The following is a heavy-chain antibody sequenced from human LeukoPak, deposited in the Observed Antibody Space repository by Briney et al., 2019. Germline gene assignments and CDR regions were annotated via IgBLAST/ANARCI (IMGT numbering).Heavy chain of an antibody. J-gene: IGHJ4*02. CDR1: GGSFSGYY. CDR3: ARGRGYSYGHRRPLFDY. Sequence: PSETLSLTCAVYGGSFSGYYWSWIRQPPGKGLEWIGEINHSGSTNYNPSLKSRVTISVDTSKNQFSLKLSSVTAADTAVYYCARGRGYSYGHRRPLFDYWGQGTLVTVSS. V-gene: IGHV4-34*01. D-gene: IGHD5-18*01. CDR2: INHSGST.